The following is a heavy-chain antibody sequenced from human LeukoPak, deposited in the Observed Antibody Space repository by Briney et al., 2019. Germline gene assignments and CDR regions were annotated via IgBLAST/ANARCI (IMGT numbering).Heavy chain of an antibody. CDR3: ARVEEYYDILTGYSRAGYFDY. Sequence: TSDTLSLTCAVSGYSISSNNWWGWIRQPPGKGLEWIGYIYYSGSTNYNPSLKSRVTISVDTSKNQFSLKLSSVTAADTAVYYCARVEEYYDILTGYSRAGYFDYWGQGTLVTVSS. V-gene: IGHV4-28*03. CDR2: IYYSGST. J-gene: IGHJ4*02. D-gene: IGHD3-9*01. CDR1: GYSISSNNW.